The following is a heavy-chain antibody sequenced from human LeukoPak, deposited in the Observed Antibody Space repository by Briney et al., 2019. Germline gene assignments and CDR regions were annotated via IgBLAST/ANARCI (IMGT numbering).Heavy chain of an antibody. CDR3: ARGSDYYDSSGHGAFDI. CDR1: GYTFTSYG. CDR2: ISAYNGDT. V-gene: IGHV1-18*01. Sequence: ASVKVSCKASGYTFTSYGISWVRQAPGQGLEWMGGISAYNGDTNYAQKLQGRVTMTTDTSTTTAYMELRSLRSDDTAVYYCARGSDYYDSSGHGAFDIWGQGKMITVSS. J-gene: IGHJ3*02. D-gene: IGHD3-22*01.